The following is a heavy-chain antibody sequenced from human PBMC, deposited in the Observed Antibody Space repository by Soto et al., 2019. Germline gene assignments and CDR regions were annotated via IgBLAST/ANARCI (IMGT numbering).Heavy chain of an antibody. J-gene: IGHJ4*02. D-gene: IGHD2-15*01. CDR1: GGSFSSGGSY. Sequence: PSGTLSSTCTVFGGSFSSGGSYWCWICQDPGKGLEWIGYIYYSGSTYYNPSLKSRVTISVDTSKNQFSLKLSSVTAADTAVYYCARVLVVAATGGYFDYWGQGTLVTVS. CDR2: IYYSGST. V-gene: IGHV4-31*03. CDR3: ARVLVVAATGGYFDY.